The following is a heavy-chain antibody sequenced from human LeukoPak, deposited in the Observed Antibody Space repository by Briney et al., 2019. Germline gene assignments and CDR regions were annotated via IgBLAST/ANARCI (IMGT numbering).Heavy chain of an antibody. V-gene: IGHV1-8*03. CDR1: GYTFTNYH. CDR3: AREVTGYDY. J-gene: IGHJ4*02. CDR2: VNPNSGNT. D-gene: IGHD3-9*01. Sequence: ASVKVSCKASGYTFTNYHINWVRQATGQGLEWMGWVNPNSGNTGYAQKFQGRVTITRNTSISTAYMELTSLRSEDTAVYYCAREVTGYDYWGQGTLVTVSS.